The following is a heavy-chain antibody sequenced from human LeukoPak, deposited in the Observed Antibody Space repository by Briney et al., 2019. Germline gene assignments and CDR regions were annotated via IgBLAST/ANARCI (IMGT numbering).Heavy chain of an antibody. D-gene: IGHD2-2*02. V-gene: IGHV1-2*02. CDR2: INPNSGGR. CDR3: VVKYQLLYLAY. Sequence: HWASVTVSCKASGYTFTGYYIHWVRQAPGQRLEGMGWINPNSGGRNYAQKFQGRVTVTRDTSISTAYMELSSLRSDDTAVYYCVVKYQLLYLAYWGQGTLVTVSS. CDR1: GYTFTGYY. J-gene: IGHJ4*02.